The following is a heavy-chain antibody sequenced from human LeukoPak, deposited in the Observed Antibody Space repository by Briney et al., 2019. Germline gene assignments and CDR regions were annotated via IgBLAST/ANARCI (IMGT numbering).Heavy chain of an antibody. D-gene: IGHD1-26*01. CDR3: ARASYVGATMRY. Sequence: SETLSLTCTVSGDSISSSSYYWSWIRQPPGKGLEWIGYIYYSGSTNYNPSLKGRVTISVDTSKNQFSLKLSSVTAADTAVYYCARASYVGATMRYWGQGTLVTVSS. J-gene: IGHJ4*02. CDR2: IYYSGST. V-gene: IGHV4-61*01. CDR1: GDSISSSSYY.